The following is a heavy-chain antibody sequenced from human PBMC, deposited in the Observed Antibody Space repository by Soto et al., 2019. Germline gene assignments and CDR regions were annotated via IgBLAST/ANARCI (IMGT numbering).Heavy chain of an antibody. CDR3: ARAFMYSSGQLNFLDYYYMDV. Sequence: PSETLSLTCAVYGGSFSGYYWSWIRQPPGKGLEWIGEINHSGSTNYNPSLKSRVTISVDTCMNQFSMKLSYVTAADTAVYYCARAFMYSSGQLNFLDYYYMDVWGKGTTVTVSS. CDR2: INHSGST. V-gene: IGHV4-34*01. D-gene: IGHD6-19*01. CDR1: GGSFSGYY. J-gene: IGHJ6*03.